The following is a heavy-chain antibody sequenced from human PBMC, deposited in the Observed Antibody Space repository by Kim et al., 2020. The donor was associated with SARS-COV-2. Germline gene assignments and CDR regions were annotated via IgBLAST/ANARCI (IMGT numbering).Heavy chain of an antibody. V-gene: IGHV4-61*01. CDR2: IYYSGST. J-gene: IGHJ6*02. CDR1: GGSVSSGSYY. CDR3: ARDSPLWRGLAAPSYGMDV. D-gene: IGHD6-13*01. Sequence: SETLSLTCTVSGGSVSSGSYYWSWIRQPPGKGLEWIGYIYYSGSTNYNPSLKSRVTISVDTSKNQFSLKLSSVTAADTAVYYCARDSPLWRGLAAPSYGMDVWGQGTPVTVSS.